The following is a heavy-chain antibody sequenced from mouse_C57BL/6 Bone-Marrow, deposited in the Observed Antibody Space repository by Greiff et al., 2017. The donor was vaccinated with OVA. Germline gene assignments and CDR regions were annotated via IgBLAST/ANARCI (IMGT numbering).Heavy chain of an antibody. D-gene: IGHD1-1*01. CDR2: SRNNANDYTT. V-gene: IGHV7-1*01. J-gene: IGHJ1*03. CDR1: GFTFSDFY. CDR3: ARDARYYGSSFWYFDV. Sequence: EVKVVESGGGLVQSGRSLRLSCATSGFTFSDFYMEWVRQARGKGLEWIAASRNNANDYTTEYSASVKGRFIVSRDTSQSILYLQMNALRAEDTAIYYCARDARYYGSSFWYFDVWGTGTTVTVSS.